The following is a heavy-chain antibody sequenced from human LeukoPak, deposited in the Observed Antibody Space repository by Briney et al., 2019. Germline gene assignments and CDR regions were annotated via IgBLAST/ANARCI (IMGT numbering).Heavy chain of an antibody. CDR2: IYHSGST. CDR3: ARDVTMIVVVPHDAFDI. CDR1: GGSISSSNW. Sequence: SETLSLTCTVSGGSISSSNWWNWVRQPPGKGLEWIGEIYHSGSTNYNPSLKSRVTISVDTSKNQFSLKLSSVTAADTAVYYCARDVTMIVVVPHDAFDIWGQGTMVTVSS. D-gene: IGHD3-22*01. J-gene: IGHJ3*02. V-gene: IGHV4-4*02.